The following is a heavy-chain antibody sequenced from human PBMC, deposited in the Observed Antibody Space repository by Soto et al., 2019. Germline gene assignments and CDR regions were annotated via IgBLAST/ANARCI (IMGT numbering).Heavy chain of an antibody. V-gene: IGHV4-39*01. D-gene: IGHD3-9*01. CDR1: GGSISSSSYY. CDR3: ARPRYDILTGPYQDHDAFDI. Sequence: PSETLSLTCTVSGGSISSSSYYWGWIRQPPGKGLEWIGSIYYSGSTYYNPSLKSRVTISVDTSKNQFSLKLSSVTAADTAVYYCARPRYDILTGPYQDHDAFDIWGQGTMVTVSS. CDR2: IYYSGST. J-gene: IGHJ3*02.